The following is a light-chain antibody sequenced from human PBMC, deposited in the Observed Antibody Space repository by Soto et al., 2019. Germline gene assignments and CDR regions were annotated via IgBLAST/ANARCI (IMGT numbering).Light chain of an antibody. CDR1: QTFSSTY. CDR2: GAS. J-gene: IGKJ4*01. Sequence: EIVLTQSPATLSLSPGERATLSCRASQTFSSTYLNWYQQKPGQAPRLLIYGASSRATGIPDRFSGSGSRTDFTLTISRLEPEDFAVYYCQQYASAPLTFGGGTKVEIK. V-gene: IGKV3-20*01. CDR3: QQYASAPLT.